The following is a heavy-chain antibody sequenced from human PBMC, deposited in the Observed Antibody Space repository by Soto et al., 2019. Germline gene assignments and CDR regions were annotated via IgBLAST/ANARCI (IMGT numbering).Heavy chain of an antibody. CDR1: GGSISSSYW. Sequence: SETLSLTCAVSGGSISSSYWWSWVRQPPGKGLEWIGEIYHSGSANYNPSLKSRVTISVDNSKNQFSLKLSSVTAADTAVYYCARYIAASGTYYFGYWGQGTLVT. V-gene: IGHV4-4*02. CDR3: ARYIAASGTYYFGY. CDR2: IYHSGSA. D-gene: IGHD6-13*01. J-gene: IGHJ4*02.